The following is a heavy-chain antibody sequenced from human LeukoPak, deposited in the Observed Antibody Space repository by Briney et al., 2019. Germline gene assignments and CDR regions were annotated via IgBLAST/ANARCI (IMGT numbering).Heavy chain of an antibody. CDR1: GYTFTSYD. Sequence: ASVKVSCKASGYTFTSYDINWVRQATGQGLEWTGWMNPNSGNTGYAQKFQGRVTITRNTSISTAYMELSSLRSEDTAVYYCAKDYYYRSGHNYYMDVWGKGTTVTVSS. CDR3: AKDYYYRSGHNYYMDV. V-gene: IGHV1-8*03. D-gene: IGHD3-10*01. J-gene: IGHJ6*03. CDR2: MNPNSGNT.